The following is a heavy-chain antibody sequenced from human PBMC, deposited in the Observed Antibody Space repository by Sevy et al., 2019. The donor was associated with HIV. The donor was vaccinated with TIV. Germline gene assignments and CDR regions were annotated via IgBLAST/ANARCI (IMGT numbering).Heavy chain of an antibody. J-gene: IGHJ4*02. CDR2: ISGSGGST. V-gene: IGHV3-23*01. CDR1: GFTFSSYA. CDR3: AKAAEDFWSGYYSDYFDY. D-gene: IGHD3-3*01. Sequence: GSLRLSCAASGFTFSSYAMSWVRQAPGKGLEWVSAISGSGGSTYYADSVKGRFTISRDNSKNTLYLQMNSLRAEDTAVYYCAKAAEDFWSGYYSDYFDYWGQGTLVTVSS.